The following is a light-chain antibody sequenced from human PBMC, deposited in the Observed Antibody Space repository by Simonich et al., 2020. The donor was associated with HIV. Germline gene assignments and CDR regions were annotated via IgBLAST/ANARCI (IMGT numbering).Light chain of an antibody. Sequence: DIQMTQSPSTLSASLGDRVTITCRARQSISSWLAWYRQKPGKAPKLLIYKASSLESGVPARFSGSGSGTEFTLTISSLQPDDFATYYCQQYKSYPFTFGPGTKVDIK. CDR1: QSISSW. CDR3: QQYKSYPFT. V-gene: IGKV1-5*03. J-gene: IGKJ3*01. CDR2: KAS.